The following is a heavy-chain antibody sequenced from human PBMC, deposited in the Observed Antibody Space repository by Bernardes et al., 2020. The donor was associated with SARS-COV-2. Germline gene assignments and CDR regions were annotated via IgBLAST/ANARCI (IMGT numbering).Heavy chain of an antibody. CDR2: IYPGGTT. CDR1: GGSMSSGGHS. J-gene: IGHJ5*02. D-gene: IGHD3-22*01. Sequence: SETLSLTCTVSGGSMSSGGHSWNWIRQPPGTGLEWIGYIYPGGTTYYNPSLRSRVSMSVDRSNNQFSLKLTSVTAADTAVYYCVRSGGTYYDSSNLNWFDPWGQGALVTVSS. V-gene: IGHV4-30-2*01. CDR3: VRSGGTYYDSSNLNWFDP.